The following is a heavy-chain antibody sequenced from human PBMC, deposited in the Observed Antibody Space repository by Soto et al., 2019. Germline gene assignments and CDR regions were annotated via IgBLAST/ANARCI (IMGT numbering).Heavy chain of an antibody. Sequence: PGGSLRLSGAASGFTFSGYGMPWVRKDTGKGMEWVSVIGTAGEKYYADYVKGRLNISRDNSKNKLYMKMNRLRAEDTAVYYCAKGFGTYWAFDYWGQGTLVTVSS. CDR1: GFTFSGYG. D-gene: IGHD1-26*01. J-gene: IGHJ4*02. CDR3: AKGFGTYWAFDY. V-gene: IGHV3-13*04. CDR2: IGTAGEK.